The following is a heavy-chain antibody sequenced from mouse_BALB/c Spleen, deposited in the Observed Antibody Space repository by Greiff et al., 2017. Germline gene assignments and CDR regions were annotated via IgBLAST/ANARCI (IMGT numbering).Heavy chain of an antibody. D-gene: IGHD1-1*01. CDR2: IYPGDGDT. CDR3: ARGLGAYGSSGDY. CDR1: GYTFTSYW. Sequence: QVQLQQSGAELARPGASVKLSCKASGYTFTSYWMQWVKQRPGQGLEWIGAIYPGDGDTRYTQKFKGKATLTADKSSSTAYMQLSSLASEDSAVYYCARGLGAYGSSGDYWGQGTTLTVSS. J-gene: IGHJ2*01. V-gene: IGHV1-87*01.